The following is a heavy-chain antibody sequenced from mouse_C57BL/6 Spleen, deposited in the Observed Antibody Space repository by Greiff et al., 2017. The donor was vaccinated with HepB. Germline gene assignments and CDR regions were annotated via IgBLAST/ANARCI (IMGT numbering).Heavy chain of an antibody. CDR2: INPSTGGT. CDR1: GYSFTGYY. J-gene: IGHJ2*01. CDR3: ARGVYYSNP. V-gene: IGHV1-42*01. D-gene: IGHD2-5*01. Sequence: DVQLQESGPELVKPGASVKISCKASGYSFTGYYMNWVKQSPEKSLEWIGEINPSTGGTTYNQKFKAKATLTVDKSSSTAYMQLKSLTSEDSAVYYCARGVYYSNPWGQGTTLTVSS.